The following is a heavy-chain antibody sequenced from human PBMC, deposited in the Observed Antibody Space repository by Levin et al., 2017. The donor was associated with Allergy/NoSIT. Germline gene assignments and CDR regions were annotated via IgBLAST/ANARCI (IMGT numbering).Heavy chain of an antibody. D-gene: IGHD6-13*01. V-gene: IGHV3-74*01. CDR2: VNGVGSTT. Sequence: LSLTCAVSGFTFSSYWMHWVRQAPGKGLVWVSRVNGVGSTTTYADSVKGRFTISRDNAKNTLYLQMNSLRAEDTAVYYCASEDIAAAGYFDHWRQGPLVTVSS. J-gene: IGHJ4*02. CDR3: ASEDIAAAGYFDH. CDR1: GFTFSSYW.